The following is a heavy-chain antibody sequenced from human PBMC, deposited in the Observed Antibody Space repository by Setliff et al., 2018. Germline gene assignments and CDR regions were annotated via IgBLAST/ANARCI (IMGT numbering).Heavy chain of an antibody. D-gene: IGHD2-8*02. CDR1: GYTFSNYG. V-gene: IGHV1-18*01. CDR3: ERLVRYCTATTCQGILDADF. CDR2: ISAYSGNT. Sequence: ASVKVSCKASGYTFSNYGITWVRQAPGQGLEWMGWISAYSGNTYYAPKFQGRVTMTTDTSTNTAFLEVRSLKSDDTAVYYCERLVRYCTATTCQGILDADFWGQGTVVTVSS. J-gene: IGHJ4*02.